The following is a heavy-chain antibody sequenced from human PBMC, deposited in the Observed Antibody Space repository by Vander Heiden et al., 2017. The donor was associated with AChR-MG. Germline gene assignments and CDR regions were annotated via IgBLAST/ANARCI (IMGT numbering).Heavy chain of an antibody. D-gene: IGHD1-1*01. V-gene: IGHV1-2*02. Sequence: QVQLVQSGAEVKKPGASVKVSCQTSGYTFSAYYIPGVRQAPGQGFEWLGWINPNGGGTKYAQKFQGRVTMSRDTSINTAYMEFRRLGSDDTAIYYCARDVIATVHGVDYWGQGTPVTVSS. J-gene: IGHJ4*02. CDR1: GYTFSAYY. CDR3: ARDVIATVHGVDY. CDR2: INPNGGGT.